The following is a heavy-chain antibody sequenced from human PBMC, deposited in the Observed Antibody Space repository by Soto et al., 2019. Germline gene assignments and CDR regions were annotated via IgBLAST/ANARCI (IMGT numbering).Heavy chain of an antibody. J-gene: IGHJ4*02. V-gene: IGHV1-3*01. CDR1: GYTFTCYA. CDR2: INAGNGNT. D-gene: IGHD3-22*01. Sequence: ASAKVSCKAPGYTFTCYALHWAHQAPGQRLEWMGWINAGNGNTKYSQKFQGRVTITRDTSASTAYMELSSLRSEDTAVYYCARELARIYYYDSSGYYDYWGQGTLVTVSS. CDR3: ARELARIYYYDSSGYYDY.